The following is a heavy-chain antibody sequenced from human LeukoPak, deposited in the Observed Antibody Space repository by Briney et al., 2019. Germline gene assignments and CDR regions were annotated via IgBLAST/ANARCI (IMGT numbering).Heavy chain of an antibody. CDR1: GFTFSSYA. D-gene: IGHD3-9*01. V-gene: IGHV3-23*01. Sequence: GGSLRLSCAASGFTFSSYAMSWVRQAPGKGLEWVSSISSSSSYTYYADSVKGRFTISRDNSKNTLYLQMNSLRAEDTAVYYCAKDLFDGGFDYWGQGTLVTVSS. CDR2: ISSSSSYT. J-gene: IGHJ4*02. CDR3: AKDLFDGGFDY.